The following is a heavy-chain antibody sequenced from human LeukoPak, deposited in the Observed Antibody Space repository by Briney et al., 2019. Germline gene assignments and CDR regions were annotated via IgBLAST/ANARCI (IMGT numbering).Heavy chain of an antibody. CDR2: IYYSGST. Sequence: PSETLSPTCTVSGGSISSSSYYWCWIRQPPGKGLEWIGSIYYSGSTYYNLSLKSRVTISVDTSKNQFSLKLSSVTAADTAVYYCARLAGRYSSGWGQGTMVTVSS. V-gene: IGHV4-39*01. J-gene: IGHJ3*01. D-gene: IGHD6-19*01. CDR1: GGSISSSSYY. CDR3: ARLAGRYSSG.